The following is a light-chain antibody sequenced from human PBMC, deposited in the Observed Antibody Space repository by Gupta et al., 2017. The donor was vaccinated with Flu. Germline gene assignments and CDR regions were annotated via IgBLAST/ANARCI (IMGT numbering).Light chain of an antibody. CDR2: SDS. V-gene: IGLV1-44*01. CDR3: AAWDDSRNGLWV. J-gene: IGLJ3*02. CDR1: SSNIGSNA. Sequence: VTISCSGSSSNIGSNAVSWYQQIPGTAPNLLIYSDSQRPSGVPDRFSGSKSGTSASLAIRGLQSEDEADYYCAAWDDSRNGLWVIGGGTKLTVL.